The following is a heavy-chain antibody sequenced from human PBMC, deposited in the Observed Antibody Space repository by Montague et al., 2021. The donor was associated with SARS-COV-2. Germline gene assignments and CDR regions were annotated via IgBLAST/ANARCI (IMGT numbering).Heavy chain of an antibody. CDR3: ARSRENYNILTGYPYYFDY. CDR2: IYYSGST. V-gene: IGHV4-61*05. J-gene: IGHJ4*02. Sequence: SETLSLTCTVSGGAISSSSYYWGWIRQPPGKGLEWIAYIYYSGSTNYNPSLKSRVTISVDTSKNQFSLKLSSVTAADTAVYYCARSRENYNILTGYPYYFDYWGQGTLVTVSS. CDR1: GGAISSSSYY. D-gene: IGHD3-9*01.